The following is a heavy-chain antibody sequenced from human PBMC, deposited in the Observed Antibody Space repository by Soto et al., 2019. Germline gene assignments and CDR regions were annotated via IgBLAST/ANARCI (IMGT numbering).Heavy chain of an antibody. J-gene: IGHJ4*02. V-gene: IGHV4-39*01. CDR1: GGSISSSSYY. Sequence: LQLQESGPGLMKPSETLSLTCTVSGGSISSSSYYWGWIRQPPGKGLEYMGTIYFSGSTYYNPSLKSRVTISVDTSKNQFSLRLSSVTAADTAVYYCARLPPGYSDYWGQGTLVTVSS. CDR2: IYFSGST. CDR3: ARLPPGYSDY.